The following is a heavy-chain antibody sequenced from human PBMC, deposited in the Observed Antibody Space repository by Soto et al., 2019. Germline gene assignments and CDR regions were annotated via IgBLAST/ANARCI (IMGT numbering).Heavy chain of an antibody. D-gene: IGHD3-22*01. CDR3: ARDRSPHGIWYDSSGPNWFDP. CDR2: ISSSSSYT. J-gene: IGHJ5*02. V-gene: IGHV3-11*06. CDR1: GFTFSDYY. Sequence: GGSLRLSCAASGFTFSDYYMSWIRQAPGKGLEWVSYISSSSSYTNYADSVKGRFTISRDNAKNSLYLQMNSLRAEDTAVYYCARDRSPHGIWYDSSGPNWFDPWGQGTLVTVSS.